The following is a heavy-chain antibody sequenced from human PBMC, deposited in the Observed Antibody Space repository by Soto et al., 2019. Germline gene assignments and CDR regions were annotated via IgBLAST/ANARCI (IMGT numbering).Heavy chain of an antibody. D-gene: IGHD2-21*02. Sequence: PSETLSLTCTVSGDSIGGVGYWSWIRQFPGRGLEWIGCISSSGSTYYNPALNNRISLSLDTYQNQFSLKLLSVNAADTAIYYCARSGVTAIVIPSPWFDPWGQGTLVTVSS. CDR1: GDSIGGVGY. CDR2: ISSSGST. J-gene: IGHJ5*02. V-gene: IGHV4-31*03. CDR3: ARSGVTAIVIPSPWFDP.